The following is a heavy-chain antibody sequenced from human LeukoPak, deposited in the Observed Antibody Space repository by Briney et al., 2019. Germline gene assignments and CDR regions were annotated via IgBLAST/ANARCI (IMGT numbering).Heavy chain of an antibody. V-gene: IGHV3-21*01. Sequence: PGGSLRLSCAASGFTFSSYAMNWVRQAPGKGLEWVSSIGVSSSYIYYADSVKGRFTISRDNAKNSLYLQMNSLRAEDTAVYYCARDMLNGVCNFGEWNDAFDIWGQGTMVTVSS. CDR1: GFTFSSYA. J-gene: IGHJ3*02. CDR3: ARDMLNGVCNFGEWNDAFDI. CDR2: IGVSSSYI. D-gene: IGHD2-8*01.